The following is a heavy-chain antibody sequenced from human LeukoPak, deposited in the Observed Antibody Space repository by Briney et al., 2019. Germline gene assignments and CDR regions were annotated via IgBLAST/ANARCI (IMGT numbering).Heavy chain of an antibody. Sequence: PGGSLRLSCAASGFTFSSYAMHWVRQAPGKGLEWVAVISYDGSNKYYADSVKGRFTISRDNSKNTLYLQMNSLRAEDTAVYYCARGNSGWYGSEIDYWGQGTLVTVSS. CDR3: ARGNSGWYGSEIDY. CDR1: GFTFSSYA. D-gene: IGHD6-19*01. V-gene: IGHV3-30-3*01. CDR2: ISYDGSNK. J-gene: IGHJ4*02.